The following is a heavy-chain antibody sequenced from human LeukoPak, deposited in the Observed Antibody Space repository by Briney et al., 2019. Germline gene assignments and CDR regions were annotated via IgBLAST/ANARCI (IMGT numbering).Heavy chain of an antibody. J-gene: IGHJ6*03. D-gene: IGHD5-12*01. V-gene: IGHV1-18*01. CDR1: GYTFTSYG. Sequence: ASVKVSCKASGYTFTSYGISWVRQAPGQGLEWMGWISAYNGNTNYAQKLQGRVTMTTDTSTSTAYMELRSLRSDDTAVYYCARTSTTYSGYDWELSYYYMDVWGKGTTVTISS. CDR3: ARTSTTYSGYDWELSYYYMDV. CDR2: ISAYNGNT.